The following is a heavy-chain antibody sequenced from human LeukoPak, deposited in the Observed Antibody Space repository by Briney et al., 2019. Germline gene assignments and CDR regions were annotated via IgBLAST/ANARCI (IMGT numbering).Heavy chain of an antibody. Sequence: PGGSLRLSCAASGFTFSSYVMHWVRQAPGKGLEWVAVISYDGSNKYYADSVKGRFTIPRDNSKNTLYLQMNSLRAEDTAVYYCARVKVAGTSGYLDYWGQGTLVTVSS. CDR2: ISYDGSNK. D-gene: IGHD6-19*01. J-gene: IGHJ4*02. CDR3: ARVKVAGTSGYLDY. V-gene: IGHV3-30*04. CDR1: GFTFSSYV.